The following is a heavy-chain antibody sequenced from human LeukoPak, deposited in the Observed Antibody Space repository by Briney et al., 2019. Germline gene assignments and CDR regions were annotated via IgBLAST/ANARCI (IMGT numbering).Heavy chain of an antibody. CDR1: GYSFTSYW. Sequence: GESLKISCKGSGYSFTSYWIGWVRQMPGKGLEWMGIIYPGDSDTRYSPSFQGQVTISADKSISTAYLQWSSLKASDTAMYYCARQGIPGTGVREYNWFDPWGQGTLVTVSS. J-gene: IGHJ5*02. CDR2: IYPGDSDT. V-gene: IGHV5-51*01. CDR3: ARQGIPGTGVREYNWFDP. D-gene: IGHD3-10*01.